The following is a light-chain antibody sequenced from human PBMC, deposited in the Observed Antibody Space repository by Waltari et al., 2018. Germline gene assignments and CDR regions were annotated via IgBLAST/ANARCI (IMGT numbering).Light chain of an antibody. CDR3: QQYHQWPPLN. CDR2: GTS. Sequence: EIVMTQFPATLSVSLGERATLSCRASQSVSGNLAWYHQKPGQAPRLLIYGTSTRATGIPDRFRGSGSGTEFTLTISSLQSEDFGIYYCQQYHQWPPLNFGGGTKVEIK. V-gene: IGKV3-15*01. CDR1: QSVSGN. J-gene: IGKJ4*01.